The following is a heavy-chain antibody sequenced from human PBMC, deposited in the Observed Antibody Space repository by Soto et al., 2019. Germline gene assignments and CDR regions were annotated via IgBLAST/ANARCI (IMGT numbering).Heavy chain of an antibody. J-gene: IGHJ6*02. CDR3: ARHVVVVAATKLLYYYYGMDV. Sequence: ASVKVSCKASGYTFTSYGISWVRQAPGQGLEWMGWISAYNGNTNYARKLQGRVTMTTDTSTSTAYMELRSLRSDDTAVYYCARHVVVVAATKLLYYYYGMDVWGQGTTVTVSS. V-gene: IGHV1-18*01. CDR1: GYTFTSYG. CDR2: ISAYNGNT. D-gene: IGHD2-15*01.